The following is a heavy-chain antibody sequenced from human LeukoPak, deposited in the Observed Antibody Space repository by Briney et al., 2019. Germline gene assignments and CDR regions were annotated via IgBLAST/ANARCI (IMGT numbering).Heavy chain of an antibody. J-gene: IGHJ3*02. CDR1: GGTFSSYA. Sequence: SVKVSCKASGGTFSSYAISWVRQAPGQGLEWMGGIIPIFGTTNYAQKFQGRVTITADKSTSTAYMELSSLRSEDTAVYYCARSKTPPDAFDIWGQGTMVTVSS. CDR2: IIPIFGTT. V-gene: IGHV1-69*06. CDR3: ARSKTPPDAFDI.